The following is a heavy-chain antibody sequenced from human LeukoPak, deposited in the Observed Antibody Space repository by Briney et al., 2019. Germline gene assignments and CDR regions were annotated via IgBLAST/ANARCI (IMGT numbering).Heavy chain of an antibody. J-gene: IGHJ3*02. V-gene: IGHV4-38-2*02. CDR3: ARAPGDSSGYLRGAFDI. D-gene: IGHD3-22*01. CDR2: MSHFLNT. Sequence: PSETLSLTCTVSGYSISSGYYWGWIRQPPGKGLEWIGRMSHFLNTYYNPSLKSRVTISVDTSKNQFSLKLSSVTAADTAVYYCARAPGDSSGYLRGAFDIWGQGTMVTVSS. CDR1: GYSISSGYY.